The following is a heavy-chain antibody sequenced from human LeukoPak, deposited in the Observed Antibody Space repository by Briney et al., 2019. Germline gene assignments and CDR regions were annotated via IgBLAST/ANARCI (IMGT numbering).Heavy chain of an antibody. D-gene: IGHD3-3*01. V-gene: IGHV3-13*01. Sequence: GGSLRLSCAASGFTFSSYDMHWVRHAPGKGLEWVSAIGTAGDAYYPGSVKGRFTISRENAKNSLYLQMNSLRAGDTAVYYCARQATYYDFWSGYDHYYGMDVWGQGTTVTVSS. J-gene: IGHJ6*02. CDR3: ARQATYYDFWSGYDHYYGMDV. CDR1: GFTFSSYD. CDR2: IGTAGDA.